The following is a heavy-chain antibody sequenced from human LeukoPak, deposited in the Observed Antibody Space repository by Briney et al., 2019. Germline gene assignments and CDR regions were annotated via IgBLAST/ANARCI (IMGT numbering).Heavy chain of an antibody. CDR3: ARDQNDILTGDGWYFDL. CDR1: GFTFSSYG. V-gene: IGHV3-33*01. D-gene: IGHD3-9*01. Sequence: AGGSLRLSCAASGFTFSSYGMHWVRQAPGEGLEWVAVIWYDGSNKYYADSVKGRFTISRDNSKNTLYLQMNSLRAEDTAVYYCARDQNDILTGDGWYFDLWGRGTLVTVSS. CDR2: IWYDGSNK. J-gene: IGHJ2*01.